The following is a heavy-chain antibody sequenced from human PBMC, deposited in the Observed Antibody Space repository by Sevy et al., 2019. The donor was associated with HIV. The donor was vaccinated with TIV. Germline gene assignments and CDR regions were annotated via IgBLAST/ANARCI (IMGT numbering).Heavy chain of an antibody. CDR2: IKQDGSEK. CDR3: ARVLSSGWYRDAFDI. J-gene: IGHJ3*02. CDR1: GFTFSSYW. V-gene: IGHV3-7*01. D-gene: IGHD6-19*01. Sequence: GGSLRLSCAASGFTFSSYWMSWVRQAPGKGLEWVANIKQDGSEKYYVDSVKGRSTISRDNAKNSLYLQMNSLRAEDTAVYYCARVLSSGWYRDAFDIWGQGTMVTVSS.